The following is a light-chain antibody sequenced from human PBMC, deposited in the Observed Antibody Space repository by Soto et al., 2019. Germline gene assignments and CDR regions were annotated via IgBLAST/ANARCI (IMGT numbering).Light chain of an antibody. J-gene: IGKJ4*01. CDR1: QDISSS. Sequence: AIQLTQSPSSLSASVGDRVTITCRASQDISSSLAWYQQKAGKAPKLLIYGASILQSGVPSGFSGSGFGTDFTLTIRSMRAEDFAIYFCQQTKSYPSTFGGGTKVDIK. CDR3: QQTKSYPST. V-gene: IGKV1-13*02. CDR2: GAS.